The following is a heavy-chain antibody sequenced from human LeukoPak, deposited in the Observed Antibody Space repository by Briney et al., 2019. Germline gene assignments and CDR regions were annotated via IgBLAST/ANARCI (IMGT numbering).Heavy chain of an antibody. CDR2: FDPEDGET. D-gene: IGHD2-21*02. Sequence: GASVKVSCKVSGYTLTELSMHWVRQAPGKGLEWMGGFDPEDGETIYAQKFQGRVTITAEKSTSTAYMELSSLRSEDTAAYYCARGLPPDCGGDCYPRDYYYYYYMDVWGKGTTVTVSS. V-gene: IGHV1-24*01. CDR1: GYTLTELS. CDR3: ARGLPPDCGGDCYPRDYYYYYYMDV. J-gene: IGHJ6*03.